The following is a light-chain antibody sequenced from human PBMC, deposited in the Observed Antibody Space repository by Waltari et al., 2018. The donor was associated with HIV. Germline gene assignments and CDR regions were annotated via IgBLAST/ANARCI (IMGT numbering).Light chain of an antibody. CDR3: QSYDTGLSGSV. V-gene: IGLV1-40*01. CDR2: GNT. Sequence: QSVLTQPPSVSGAPGQAVTISCPGSSSNIGANYDVHWYHQLPGKAPKLLLTGNTWRPSGVPERFAGSRSGTSASLAITGLQSDDEGDYFCQSYDTGLSGSVFGGGTKLTVL. CDR1: SSNIGANYD. J-gene: IGLJ3*02.